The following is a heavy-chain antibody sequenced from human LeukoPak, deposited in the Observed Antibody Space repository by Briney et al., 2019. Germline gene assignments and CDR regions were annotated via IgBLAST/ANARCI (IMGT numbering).Heavy chain of an antibody. D-gene: IGHD6-19*01. CDR2: IYYSGST. CDR1: GGSISSYY. V-gene: IGHV4-59*01. CDR3: ARQSSGWYDWFDP. J-gene: IGHJ5*02. Sequence: PSETLSLTCTVSGGSISSYYWSWIRPPPGKGREWIGYIYYSGSTNYNPSLKSRVTISVDTSKNQFSLKLSSVTAADTAVYYCARQSSGWYDWFDPWGQGTLVTVSS.